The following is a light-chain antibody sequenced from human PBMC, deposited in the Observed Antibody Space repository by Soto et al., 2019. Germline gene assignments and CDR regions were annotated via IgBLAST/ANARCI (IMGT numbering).Light chain of an antibody. J-gene: IGKJ5*01. CDR3: QQYGSSTPII. V-gene: IGKV3-20*01. CDR2: GAS. Sequence: EIVLTQSPGTLSLSPGERATLSCRTSQSVSSRYLTWYQQKPGQPPSLLIYGASSRATGIPDRFSGSGSGTDLTLNISRLEPDDFAVYFCQQYGSSTPIIFGHGARLEIK. CDR1: QSVSSRY.